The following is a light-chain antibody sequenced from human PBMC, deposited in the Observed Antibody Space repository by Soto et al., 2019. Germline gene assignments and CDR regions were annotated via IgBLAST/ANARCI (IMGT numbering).Light chain of an antibody. J-gene: IGKJ1*01. CDR1: QAIYSY. CDR3: LQYSSFPWT. V-gene: IGKV1-9*01. Sequence: DIQLTQSPFFLSASVGDRVTISCRASQAIYSYLAWCQQKPGKAPKLLIFGASKLQSGVPSRFSGSGSGTEFTLTISSLQPEDFAIYYCLQYSSFPWTFGQGTKVEI. CDR2: GAS.